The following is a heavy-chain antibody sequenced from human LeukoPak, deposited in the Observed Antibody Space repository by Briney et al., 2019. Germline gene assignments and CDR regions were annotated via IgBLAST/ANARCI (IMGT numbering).Heavy chain of an antibody. CDR2: INHSGST. J-gene: IGHJ4*02. V-gene: IGHV4-34*01. CDR3: ARIGAAGTRYYFDY. CDR1: GGSFSGYY. Sequence: SETLSLTCAVYGGSFSGYYWSWIRQPPGKGLEWIGEINHSGSTNYNPSLKSRVTISIDTSKNQFSLELTSVTAADTAVYYCARIGAAGTRYYFDYWSQGTLVTVSS. D-gene: IGHD6-13*01.